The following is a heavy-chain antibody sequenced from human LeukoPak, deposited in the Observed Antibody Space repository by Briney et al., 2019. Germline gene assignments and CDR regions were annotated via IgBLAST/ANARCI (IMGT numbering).Heavy chain of an antibody. Sequence: GGSLRLSCAASGFTFSSYAMSWVRQAPGEGLEWVSAISGSGGSTYYADSVKGRFTISRDNSKKTLYLQMNSLSAEDTAVYYCAKSRYFDWLQTYYFDYWGQGTLVTVSS. D-gene: IGHD3-9*01. CDR2: ISGSGGST. J-gene: IGHJ4*02. V-gene: IGHV3-23*01. CDR1: GFTFSSYA. CDR3: AKSRYFDWLQTYYFDY.